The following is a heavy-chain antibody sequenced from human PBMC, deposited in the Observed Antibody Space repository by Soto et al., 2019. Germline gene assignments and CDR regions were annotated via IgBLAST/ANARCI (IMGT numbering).Heavy chain of an antibody. V-gene: IGHV4-4*02. Sequence: SETLSLTCAVSGGSISSDNWWSWVRQPPGKGLEWIGKIYHSGSTNYNPSLKSRVTISVDKSKNRFSLELSSVTAADTAVYYCVRGASWSHFDPWGLGTLVTVSS. CDR1: GGSISSDNW. CDR3: VRGASWSHFDP. CDR2: IYHSGST. J-gene: IGHJ5*02.